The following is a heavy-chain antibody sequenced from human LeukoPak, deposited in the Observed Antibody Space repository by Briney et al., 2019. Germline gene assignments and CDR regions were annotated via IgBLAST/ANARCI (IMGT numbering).Heavy chain of an antibody. V-gene: IGHV4-4*07. CDR2: IYASGST. Sequence: SETLSLTCTVSGDSISSYYWSWIRQPAGKRLEWIGRIYASGSTNYSPSLKSRVAMSVDTSKSQFSLKLSSVTAADTAVYYCARSLGYYYMDVWGKGTTVTISS. J-gene: IGHJ6*03. CDR1: GDSISSYY. CDR3: ARSLGYYYMDV. D-gene: IGHD6-13*01.